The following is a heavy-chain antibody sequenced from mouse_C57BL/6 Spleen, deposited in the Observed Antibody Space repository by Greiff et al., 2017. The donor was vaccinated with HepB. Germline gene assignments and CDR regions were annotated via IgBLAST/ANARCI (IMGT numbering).Heavy chain of an antibody. CDR2: ISSGSSTI. CDR3: ARERELRDGYFDY. J-gene: IGHJ2*01. Sequence: EVQVVESGGGLVKPGGSLKLSCAASGFTFSDYGMHWVRQAPEKGLEWVAYISSGSSTIYYADTVKGRFTITRDNAKNTLFLQMTSLRSEDTAVDYGARERELRDGYFDYWGQGTTLTVSS. CDR1: GFTFSDYG. V-gene: IGHV5-17*01.